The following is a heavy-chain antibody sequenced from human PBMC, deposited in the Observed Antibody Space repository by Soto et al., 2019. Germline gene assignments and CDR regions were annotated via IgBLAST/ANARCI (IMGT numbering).Heavy chain of an antibody. V-gene: IGHV3-64*02. D-gene: IGHD1-26*01. CDR3: ARGTPRGEWELTYYFDY. Sequence: VQLVESGEGLVQPGGSLRLSCAASGFTFSSYAMHWVRQAPGKGLEYVSAISSNGGSTYYADSVKGRFTISRDNSKNTLYLQMGSLRAEDMAVYYCARGTPRGEWELTYYFDYWGQGTLVTVSS. CDR1: GFTFSSYA. J-gene: IGHJ4*02. CDR2: ISSNGGST.